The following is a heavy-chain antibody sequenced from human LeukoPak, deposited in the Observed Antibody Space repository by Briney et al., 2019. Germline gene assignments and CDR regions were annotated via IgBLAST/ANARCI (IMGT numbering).Heavy chain of an antibody. CDR3: ARAPYYYDSSGYSYYFDY. Sequence: GGSLRLSCAASGFTFSSYAMHWVRQAPGKGLEYVSAISSNGGSTYYANSVKGRFTISRDNSKNTLYLQMGSLRAEDVAVYYCARAPYYYDSSGYSYYFDYWGQGTLVTVSS. D-gene: IGHD3-22*01. V-gene: IGHV3-64*01. J-gene: IGHJ4*02. CDR1: GFTFSSYA. CDR2: ISSNGGST.